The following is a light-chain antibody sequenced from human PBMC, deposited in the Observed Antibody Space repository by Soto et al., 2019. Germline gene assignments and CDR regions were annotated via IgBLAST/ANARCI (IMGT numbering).Light chain of an antibody. Sequence: EIVLTQYTGTLSLSPGERATLSCRASQSVSSSYLAWYQQKPGQAPRLLIHGASNRATGIPDRFSGSGSGTDFTLTIGRLEPEDFAVYYCQQYLITPWTFCQGTKVDIK. J-gene: IGKJ1*01. CDR1: QSVSSSY. CDR3: QQYLITPWT. V-gene: IGKV3-20*01. CDR2: GAS.